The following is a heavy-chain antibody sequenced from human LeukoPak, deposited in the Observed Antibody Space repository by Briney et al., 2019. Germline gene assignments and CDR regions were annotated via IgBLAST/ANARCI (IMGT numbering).Heavy chain of an antibody. CDR3: AKRGVVIRVILVGFHKEAYYFDS. D-gene: IGHD3-22*01. CDR2: ISDSGGRS. J-gene: IGHJ4*02. Sequence: GGSLRLSCAVSGITLSNYGMSWVRQAPGKGLEWVAGISDSGGRSNYADSVKGRFTISRDNPKNTLYLQMDSLRAEDTAVYFCAKRGVVIRVILVGFHKEAYYFDSWGQGALVTVSS. CDR1: GITLSNYG. V-gene: IGHV3-23*01.